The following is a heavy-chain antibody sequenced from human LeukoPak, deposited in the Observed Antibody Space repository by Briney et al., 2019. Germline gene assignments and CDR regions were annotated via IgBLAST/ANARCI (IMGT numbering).Heavy chain of an antibody. J-gene: IGHJ4*02. V-gene: IGHV4-59*08. Sequence: SETLSLTCTVSGGSIGSDYWTWIRQPPGKGLEYIGYIYYTGGTNYNPSLKSRVTISVDTSKNEFSLKLSSVTAADTAVYFCAKYGNSGWVIDNWGQGTLVTVSS. CDR1: GGSIGSDY. CDR2: IYYTGGT. CDR3: AKYGNSGWVIDN. D-gene: IGHD6-19*01.